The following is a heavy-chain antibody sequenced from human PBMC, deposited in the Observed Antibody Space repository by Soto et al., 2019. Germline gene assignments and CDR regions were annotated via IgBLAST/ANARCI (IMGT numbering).Heavy chain of an antibody. D-gene: IGHD6-6*01. Sequence: PSETLSLTCTVSGGSISSYYWSWIRQPPGKGLEWIGYIYYSGSTNYDPSLKSRVTISVDTSKNQFSLKLSSVTAADTAVYYCARAYGRSPWFAPRGQGTLVTVSS. V-gene: IGHV4-59*12. CDR2: IYYSGST. CDR1: GGSISSYY. J-gene: IGHJ5*02. CDR3: ARAYGRSPWFAP.